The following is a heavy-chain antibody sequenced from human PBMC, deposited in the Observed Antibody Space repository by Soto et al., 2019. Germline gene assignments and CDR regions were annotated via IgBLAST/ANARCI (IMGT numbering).Heavy chain of an antibody. CDR1: GYPFTSFG. D-gene: IGHD3-10*01. V-gene: IGHV1-18*01. CDR3: ARVRGSIYWYYFFDY. CDR2: ISGYNGNT. Sequence: QVQLVQSGAEVRKPGASVKVSCKASGYPFTSFGISWVRQAPGQGLEWMGWISGYNGNTNYAPSLQGRVTMTKDTSTSTAYMELRSLRSDDTAVYYCARVRGSIYWYYFFDYWGQGTLVTVSS. J-gene: IGHJ4*02.